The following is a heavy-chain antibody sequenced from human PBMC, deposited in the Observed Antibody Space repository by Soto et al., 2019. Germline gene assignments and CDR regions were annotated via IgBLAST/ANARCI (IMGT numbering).Heavy chain of an antibody. CDR1: GYTFTSYY. D-gene: IGHD3-22*01. Sequence: ASVKVSCKASGYTFTSYYMHWVRQAPGQGLEWMGIINPSGGSTSYAQKFQGRVTMTRDTSTSTVYMELSSLRSEDTAVYYCAIEYYYDSSGYSTYAFDIWGQGTMVTV. CDR2: INPSGGST. CDR3: AIEYYYDSSGYSTYAFDI. J-gene: IGHJ3*02. V-gene: IGHV1-46*01.